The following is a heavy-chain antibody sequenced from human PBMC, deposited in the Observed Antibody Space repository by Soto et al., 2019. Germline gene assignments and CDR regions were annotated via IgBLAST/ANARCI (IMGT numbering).Heavy chain of an antibody. CDR3: ARNKGIAAPTRLAYYYGMDV. CDR2: IDWDDDK. Sequence: SGPTLVNDTQTLTLTCTFSGFSLSTSGMCVSWIRQPPGKALEWLARIDWDDDKYYSTSLKTRLTISKDTSKNQVVLTMTNMDPVDTATYYCARNKGIAAPTRLAYYYGMDVWGQGTTVTVSS. V-gene: IGHV2-70*11. D-gene: IGHD6-6*01. CDR1: GFSLSTSGMC. J-gene: IGHJ6*02.